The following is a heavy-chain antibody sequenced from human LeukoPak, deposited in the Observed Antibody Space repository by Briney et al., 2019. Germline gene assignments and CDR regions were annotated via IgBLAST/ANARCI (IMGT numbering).Heavy chain of an antibody. Sequence: GGSLRLSCAASGFTFSSYWMHWVRQAPGKGLVWVSRISSDGSNADSVGGRFTISRDSAKNTLYLQMSSLRAEDTAVYYCASGRPGKTSTWSYWGQGTLVTVSS. J-gene: IGHJ4*02. CDR1: GFTFSSYW. CDR3: ASGRPGKTSTWSY. V-gene: IGHV3-74*01. CDR2: ISSDGS. D-gene: IGHD6-13*01.